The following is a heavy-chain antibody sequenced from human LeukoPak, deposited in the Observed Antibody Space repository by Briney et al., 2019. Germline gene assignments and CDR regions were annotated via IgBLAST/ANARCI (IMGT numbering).Heavy chain of an antibody. D-gene: IGHD3-3*01. CDR1: GYTFTGYY. Sequence: ASVKVSCKASGYTFTGYYMHWVRQAPGQGLEWMGWINPNSGGTNYAQKFQGRVTMTRDTSISTAYMELSRLRSDDTAVCYCARDFWSGLRYYFDYWGQGTLVTVSS. J-gene: IGHJ4*02. CDR2: INPNSGGT. CDR3: ARDFWSGLRYYFDY. V-gene: IGHV1-2*02.